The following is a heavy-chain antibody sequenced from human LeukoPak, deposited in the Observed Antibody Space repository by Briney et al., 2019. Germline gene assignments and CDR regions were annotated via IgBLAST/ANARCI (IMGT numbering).Heavy chain of an antibody. J-gene: IGHJ4*02. CDR3: ARANSDSSGYYVSFDY. CDR2: VHPSEGT. CDR1: GGSVSHSNW. Sequence: SETLSLTCAVSGGSVSHSNWWTWVRQSPGKGLEWIGEVHPSEGTNYNPSLKSRVTISLDTSKNQFSLKLSSVTAADTAVYYCARANSDSSGYYVSFDYWGQGTLVTVSS. V-gene: IGHV4-4*02. D-gene: IGHD3-22*01.